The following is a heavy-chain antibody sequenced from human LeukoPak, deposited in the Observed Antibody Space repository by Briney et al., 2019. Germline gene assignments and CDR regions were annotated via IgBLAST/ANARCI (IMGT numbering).Heavy chain of an antibody. CDR1: GYTFTSYG. D-gene: IGHD6-13*01. CDR2: ISAYNGNT. CDR3: ARVPLKRWYPRNYYYYMDV. V-gene: IGHV1-18*01. J-gene: IGHJ6*03. Sequence: ASVKVSCKASGYTFTSYGISWVRQAPGQGLEWMGWISAYNGNTNYAQKLQGRVTMTTDTSTSTAYMELRSLRSDDTAVYYCARVPLKRWYPRNYYYYMDVWGKGTTVTVSS.